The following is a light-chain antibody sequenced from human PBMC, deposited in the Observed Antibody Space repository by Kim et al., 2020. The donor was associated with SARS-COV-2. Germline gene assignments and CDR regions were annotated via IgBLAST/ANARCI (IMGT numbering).Light chain of an antibody. CDR2: EAS. Sequence: APVGGGVTITCRGRERFSKWLAWYQQTPGKAPKLLIYEASSLKGGFPSRSGGSGSGTESLPTISSLQPDNVATYYCQQYNGYSKTFGQGTKVDIK. V-gene: IGKV1-5*03. CDR3: QQYNGYSKT. J-gene: IGKJ1*01. CDR1: ERFSKW.